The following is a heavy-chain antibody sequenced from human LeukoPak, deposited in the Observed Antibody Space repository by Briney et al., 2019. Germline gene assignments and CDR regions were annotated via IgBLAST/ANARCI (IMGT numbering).Heavy chain of an antibody. Sequence: GGSLRLSCAVSGFTFSYYSMNWVRQAPGKGLEWVSSISSSSSYIYYADSVKGRFIISRDNAKNSLSLQMNSLRAEDTAVYYCAELGITMIGGVWGKGTTVTISS. D-gene: IGHD3-10*02. CDR3: AELGITMIGGV. V-gene: IGHV3-21*01. CDR2: ISSSSSYI. J-gene: IGHJ6*04. CDR1: GFTFSYYS.